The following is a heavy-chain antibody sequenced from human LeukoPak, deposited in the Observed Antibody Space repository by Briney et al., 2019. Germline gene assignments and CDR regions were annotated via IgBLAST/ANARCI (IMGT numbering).Heavy chain of an antibody. Sequence: ETLSLTCAVYGGSFSGYYWSWIRQPPGKGLEWIGEINHSGSTNYNPSLKSRVTISVDTSKNQFPLKLSSVTAADTAVYYCARRGYSSSWYNGMDVWGQGTTVTVSS. D-gene: IGHD6-13*01. CDR3: ARRGYSSSWYNGMDV. V-gene: IGHV4-34*01. CDR2: INHSGST. J-gene: IGHJ6*02. CDR1: GGSFSGYY.